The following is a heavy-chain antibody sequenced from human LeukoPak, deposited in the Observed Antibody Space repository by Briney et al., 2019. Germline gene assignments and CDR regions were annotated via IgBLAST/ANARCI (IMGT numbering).Heavy chain of an antibody. V-gene: IGHV4-39*07. Sequence: SETLSLTCTVSGGSISSSSYYWGWIRQPPGKGLEWIGEINHSGSTNYNPSLKSRVTISVDTSKNQFSLKLSSVTAADTAVYYCARGLRGWYYYDSSGYSHFDYWGQGTLVTVSS. CDR1: GGSISSSSYY. J-gene: IGHJ4*02. D-gene: IGHD3-22*01. CDR2: INHSGST. CDR3: ARGLRGWYYYDSSGYSHFDY.